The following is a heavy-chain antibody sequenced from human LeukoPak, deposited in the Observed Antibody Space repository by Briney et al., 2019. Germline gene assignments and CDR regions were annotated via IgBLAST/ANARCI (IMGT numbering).Heavy chain of an antibody. J-gene: IGHJ4*02. Sequence: ASVKVSCKASGYTFTGYYIHWVRQAPGQGLEWMGLINPNSGDTNYAQKFQGRVTMTRDTSISTAYMELSSLRSDDTAVYYCARTYYYGSGSEIDYWGQGTLVTVSS. CDR1: GYTFTGYY. D-gene: IGHD3-10*01. CDR2: INPNSGDT. CDR3: ARTYYYGSGSEIDY. V-gene: IGHV1-2*02.